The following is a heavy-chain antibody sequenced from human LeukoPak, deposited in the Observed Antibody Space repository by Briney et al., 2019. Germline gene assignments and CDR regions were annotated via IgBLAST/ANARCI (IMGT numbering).Heavy chain of an antibody. Sequence: GGSLRLSCAASGFTFSSYSMNWVRQAPGKGLEWVSYISSSSSTIYYADSVKGRFTISRDNAKNSLYLQMNSLRAEDTAVYYCAREDTGYDYWGQGTLVTVSS. CDR1: GFTFSSYS. V-gene: IGHV3-48*04. J-gene: IGHJ4*02. CDR2: ISSSSSTI. CDR3: AREDTGYDY. D-gene: IGHD5-18*01.